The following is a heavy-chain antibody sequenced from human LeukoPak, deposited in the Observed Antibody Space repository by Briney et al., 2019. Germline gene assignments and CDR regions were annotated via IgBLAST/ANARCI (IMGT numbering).Heavy chain of an antibody. CDR1: GGSISSSSYY. J-gene: IGHJ4*02. Sequence: SETLSLTCTVSGGSISSSSYYWGWIRQPPGKGLEWIGSIYYSGSTYYNPSLKSRVTISVDTSKNQFSLKLSSVTAADTAVYYCARGSPPIGNYWGQGTLVTVSS. V-gene: IGHV4-39*01. D-gene: IGHD1-26*01. CDR2: IYYSGST. CDR3: ARGSPPIGNY.